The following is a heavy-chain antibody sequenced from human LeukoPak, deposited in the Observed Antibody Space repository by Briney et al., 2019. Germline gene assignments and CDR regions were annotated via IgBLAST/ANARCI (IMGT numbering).Heavy chain of an antibody. CDR1: GFTFSSYA. D-gene: IGHD2-2*01. J-gene: IGHJ3*02. CDR2: ISGSGGST. CDR3: AKDLGYCSSTSCYEDSDI. Sequence: GGSLRLSCAASGFTFSSYAMSWVRQAPGKGLEWVSAISGSGGSTYYADSVKGRFTISRDNSKNTLYLQMNSLRAEDTAVYYCAKDLGYCSSTSCYEDSDIWGQGTRVTVSS. V-gene: IGHV3-23*01.